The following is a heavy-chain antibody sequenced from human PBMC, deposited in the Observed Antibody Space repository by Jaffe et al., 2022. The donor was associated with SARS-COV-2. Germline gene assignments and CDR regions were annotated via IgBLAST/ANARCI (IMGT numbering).Heavy chain of an antibody. J-gene: IGHJ4*02. D-gene: IGHD1-26*01. CDR2: IGPSGTYI. CDR3: ARRWDYFDY. Sequence: EVQLVESGGGLVKPGGSLRLSCAASGFTFSSDSMIWVRQAPGKGLEWVSSIGPSGTYIYYADSVQDRFTISRDNAKNSLYLQMDSLRAEDTAVYYCARRWDYFDYWGQGTLVTVSS. CDR1: GFTFSSDS. V-gene: IGHV3-21*02.